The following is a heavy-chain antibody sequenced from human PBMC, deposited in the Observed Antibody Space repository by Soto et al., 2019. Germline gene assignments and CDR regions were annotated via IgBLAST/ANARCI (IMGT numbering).Heavy chain of an antibody. CDR1: GYSFTSYW. J-gene: IGHJ5*02. D-gene: IGHD3-3*01. V-gene: IGHV5-51*01. CDR3: AMASGVVVVDP. Sequence: EVQLVQSGAEVKKPGESLKISCKGSGYSFTSYWIGWVRQVPGKGLEWMGIIYPGDSDTRYSPSFQGQVIISVDRSISTAELKWRCLKESDAAVSYCAMASGVVVVDPWGQGTLVTVSS. CDR2: IYPGDSDT.